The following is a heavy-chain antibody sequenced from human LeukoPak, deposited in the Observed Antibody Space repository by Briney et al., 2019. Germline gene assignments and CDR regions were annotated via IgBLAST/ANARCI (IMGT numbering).Heavy chain of an antibody. J-gene: IGHJ2*01. CDR3: GRRTYYDTLTGYNYWYFDL. Sequence: SETLSLTCTVSGGSISSYYWSWVRQPPGKGLERIGYINYSGRSDYNPSLKSRVSFSVDTSKDQFSLRLSSVTAADTAVYYCGRRTYYDTLTGYNYWYFDLWGRGTLVTVSS. CDR2: INYSGRS. CDR1: GGSISSYY. V-gene: IGHV4-59*01. D-gene: IGHD3-9*01.